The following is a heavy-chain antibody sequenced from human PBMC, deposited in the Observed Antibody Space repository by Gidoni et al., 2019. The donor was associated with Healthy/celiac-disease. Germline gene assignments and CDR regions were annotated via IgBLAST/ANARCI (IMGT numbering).Heavy chain of an antibody. CDR2: ISHDGSNK. J-gene: IGHJ4*02. V-gene: IGHV3-30*09. Sequence: QVQLVESGGGVVQPGRSLRLSCAGTGFTFSNYPMHWVRQAPGKGLEWVAVISHDGSNKYFADSVKGRFAISRDNSKNTLYLQMNSLRAEDTAVYYCARVRYFDWLLSPYFDYWGQGTLVTVSS. CDR1: GFTFSNYP. D-gene: IGHD3-9*01. CDR3: ARVRYFDWLLSPYFDY.